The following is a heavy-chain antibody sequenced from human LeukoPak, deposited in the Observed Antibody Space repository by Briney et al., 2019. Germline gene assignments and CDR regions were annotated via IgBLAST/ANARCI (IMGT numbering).Heavy chain of an antibody. J-gene: IGHJ4*02. CDR1: GFTFRTYS. D-gene: IGHD6-19*01. CDR3: AREIASGWYNYFDY. Sequence: PGGSLRLSYAASGFTFRTYSMSWVRQAPGKGLEWVSSFGSSTTNYVYYGDSVRGRFTISRDNAKNSLYLQMNSLSAEDTAVYYCAREIASGWYNYFDYWGQGTPVTVSS. CDR2: FGSSTTNYV. V-gene: IGHV3-21*01.